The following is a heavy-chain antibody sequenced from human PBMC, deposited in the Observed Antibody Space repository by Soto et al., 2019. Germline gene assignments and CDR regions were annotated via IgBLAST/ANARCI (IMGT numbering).Heavy chain of an antibody. CDR3: GRDEVRAASYYYGMDV. V-gene: IGHV1-69*13. CDR2: IIPIFGTA. D-gene: IGHD2-2*01. Sequence: GASVKVSCKASGGTFSSYAISWVRQAPGQGLEWMGGIIPIFGTANYAQKFQGRVTITADESTSTAYMELSSLRSEDTAVYYCGRDEVRAASYYYGMDVWGQGTTVTVSS. J-gene: IGHJ6*02. CDR1: GGTFSSYA.